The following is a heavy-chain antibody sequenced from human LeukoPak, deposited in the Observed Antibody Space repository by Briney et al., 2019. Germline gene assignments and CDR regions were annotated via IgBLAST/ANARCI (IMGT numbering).Heavy chain of an antibody. CDR2: IMQDGSEK. D-gene: IGHD3-3*01. J-gene: IGHJ3*01. Sequence: GGSLRLSCAASGFTFSNYWMTWDRQAPGKVLEWVANIMQDGSEKYYVDSVRGRFTISRDSAKNSLYLQMNSLRAEDTAVYYCASVLRYLEWLNWGQGIMVTVSS. V-gene: IGHV3-7*01. CDR1: GFTFSNYW. CDR3: ASVLRYLEWLN.